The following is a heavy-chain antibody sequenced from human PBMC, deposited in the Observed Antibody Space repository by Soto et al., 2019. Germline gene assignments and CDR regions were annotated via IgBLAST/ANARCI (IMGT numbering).Heavy chain of an antibody. CDR3: ARLYGGYAVYFDY. D-gene: IGHD5-12*01. J-gene: IGHJ4*02. V-gene: IGHV3-30-3*01. CDR2: ISYDGSNK. CDR1: GFTFSSYA. Sequence: QVQLVESGGGVVQPGRSLRLSCAASGFTFSSYAMHWVRQAPGKGLEWVAVISYDGSNKYYADSVKGRFTIARDNSKNTLYLQMNSLRAEDTAVYYCARLYGGYAVYFDYWGQGPLVTVSS.